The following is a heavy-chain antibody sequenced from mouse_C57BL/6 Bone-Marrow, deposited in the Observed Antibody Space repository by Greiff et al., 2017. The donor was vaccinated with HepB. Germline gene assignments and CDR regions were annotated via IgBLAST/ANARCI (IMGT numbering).Heavy chain of an antibody. D-gene: IGHD2-4*01. CDR1: GFSLTSYG. Sequence: VQGVESGPGLVAPSQSLSITCTVSGFSLTSYGVDWVRQSPGTGLEWLGVIWGVGSTNYNSAPKSRLSISKDNTKSQVVVKMNSLQTDDTAMYYCASLIYYDYDGAMDYWGQGTSVTVSS. CDR3: ASLIYYDYDGAMDY. V-gene: IGHV2-6*01. CDR2: IWGVGST. J-gene: IGHJ4*01.